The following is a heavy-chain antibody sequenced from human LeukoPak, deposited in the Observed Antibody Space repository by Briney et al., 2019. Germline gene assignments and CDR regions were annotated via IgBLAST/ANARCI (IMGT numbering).Heavy chain of an antibody. CDR2: IYYSGTT. CDR1: GGSISSYY. D-gene: IGHD3-22*01. V-gene: IGHV4-59*08. Sequence: PSETLSLTCTVSGGSISSYYWSWIRQPPGKGLEWIGYIYYSGTTNYNPSLKSRVTISVDTSKNHFSLRLNSVTAADTAVYFCARFGSDSFGYKYYFDSWGQGILVTVSS. J-gene: IGHJ4*02. CDR3: ARFGSDSFGYKYYFDS.